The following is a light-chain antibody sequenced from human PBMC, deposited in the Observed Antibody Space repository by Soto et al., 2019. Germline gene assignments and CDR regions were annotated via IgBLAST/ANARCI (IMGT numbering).Light chain of an antibody. J-gene: IGKJ1*01. CDR3: QQYGTSPSWT. CDR1: QSVSSDT. Sequence: ETVLTQSPGTLSLSPGERATLSCRASQSVSSDTLAWYQQKPGQAPRLLLYGASTRATGIPDRFSGSGSGTDFTLPVSRLEPDDFAVYYCQQYGTSPSWTFGQGTNVEIK. V-gene: IGKV3-20*01. CDR2: GAS.